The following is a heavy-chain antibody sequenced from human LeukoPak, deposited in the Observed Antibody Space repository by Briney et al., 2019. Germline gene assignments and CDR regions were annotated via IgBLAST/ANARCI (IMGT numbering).Heavy chain of an antibody. Sequence: GGSLRLSCAASGFTFSSYAMSWVRQAPGKGLEWVSAISGSGGSTYYADSVKGRFTTSRDNSKNTLYLQMNSLRAEDTAVYYCAKGHSSGWYEGYFDYWGQGTLVTVSS. J-gene: IGHJ4*02. CDR2: ISGSGGST. D-gene: IGHD6-19*01. CDR1: GFTFSSYA. V-gene: IGHV3-23*01. CDR3: AKGHSSGWYEGYFDY.